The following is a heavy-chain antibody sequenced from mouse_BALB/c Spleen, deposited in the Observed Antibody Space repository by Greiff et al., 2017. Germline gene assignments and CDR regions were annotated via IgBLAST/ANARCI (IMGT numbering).Heavy chain of an antibody. Sequence: EVKVVESGGGLVQPGGSRKLSCAASGFTFSSFGMHWVRQAPEKGLEWVAYISSGSSTIYYADTVKGRFTISRDNPKNTLFLQMTSLRSEDTAMYYCARSWGHYAMDYWGQGTSVTVSS. CDR2: ISSGSSTI. CDR1: GFTFSSFG. V-gene: IGHV5-17*02. J-gene: IGHJ4*01. CDR3: ARSWGHYAMDY.